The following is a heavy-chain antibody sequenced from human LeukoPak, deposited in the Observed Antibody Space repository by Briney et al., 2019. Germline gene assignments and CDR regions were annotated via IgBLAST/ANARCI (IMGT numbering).Heavy chain of an antibody. D-gene: IGHD6-19*01. J-gene: IGHJ4*02. CDR1: GFTFSSYA. V-gene: IGHV3-23*01. CDR3: AKRDSSGSYYFDC. CDR2: ISKGVGTT. Sequence: GGSLRLSCAASGFTFSSYAMSWVRQAPGKGLEWVSSISKGVGTTFYADSVKGRFTISRDNSKNTLYPQMNSLRAEDTAVYYCAKRDSSGSYYFDCWGQGTLVTVSS.